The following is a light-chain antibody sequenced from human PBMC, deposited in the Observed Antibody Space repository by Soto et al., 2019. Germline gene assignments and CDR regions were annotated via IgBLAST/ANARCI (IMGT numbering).Light chain of an antibody. CDR3: QQYNNWPLS. CDR2: DAS. V-gene: IGKV3-15*01. J-gene: IGKJ1*01. Sequence: VVITHSPATLAVSPWERATLSFMASQIVNSNLAWCQQKPGQAPRLLIYDASTRATGIPARFIGSGSGTEFTPTTSSLQSEDFAVYYCQQYNNWPLSFGQGTKVDIK. CDR1: QIVNSN.